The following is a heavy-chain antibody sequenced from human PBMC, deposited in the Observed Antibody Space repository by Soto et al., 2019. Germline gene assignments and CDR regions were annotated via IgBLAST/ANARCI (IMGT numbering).Heavy chain of an antibody. CDR2: INHSGST. CDR3: ARTYYYDSSGYRRKYYFDY. Sequence: PSETLSLTCAVYGGSFSGYYWSWIRQPPGKGLEGIGEINHSGSTNYNPSLKSRVTISVDTSKNQFSLKLSSVTAADTAVYYCARTYYYDSSGYRRKYYFDYWGQGTLVTVSS. V-gene: IGHV4-34*01. CDR1: GGSFSGYY. D-gene: IGHD3-22*01. J-gene: IGHJ4*02.